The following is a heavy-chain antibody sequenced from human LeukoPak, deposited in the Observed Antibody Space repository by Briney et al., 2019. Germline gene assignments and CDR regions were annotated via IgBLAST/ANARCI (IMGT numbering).Heavy chain of an antibody. Sequence: GGSLRLSCAASGFTFSSYAMHWVRQAPGKGLEWVAVISYDGSNKYYADSVKGRFTISRDNSKNTLYLQMNSLRAEDTAVYYCARVGGEAVDYWGQGTLVTVSS. CDR1: GFTFSSYA. D-gene: IGHD3-16*01. J-gene: IGHJ4*02. CDR2: ISYDGSNK. V-gene: IGHV3-30-3*01. CDR3: ARVGGEAVDY.